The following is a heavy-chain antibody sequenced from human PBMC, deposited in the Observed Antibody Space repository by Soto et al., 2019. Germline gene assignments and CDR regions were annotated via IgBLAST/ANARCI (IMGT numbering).Heavy chain of an antibody. Sequence: GGSLRLSCVASGFTLSSFSMSWVRQTPGKGLEWVSSITTGNDYISYADSVKGRFTISRDNAKNSLFLQMNSLRAEDTALYFCARDSYSGLFDSWGQGTLVTVSS. V-gene: IGHV3-21*01. CDR2: ITTGNDYI. CDR1: GFTLSSFS. CDR3: ARDSYSGLFDS. D-gene: IGHD6-13*01. J-gene: IGHJ5*01.